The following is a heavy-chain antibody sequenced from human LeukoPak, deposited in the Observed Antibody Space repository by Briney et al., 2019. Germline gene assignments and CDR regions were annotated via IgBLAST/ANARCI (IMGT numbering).Heavy chain of an antibody. D-gene: IGHD5-12*01. CDR1: GFAFSDYW. CDR2: INQDGSQT. Sequence: GGSLRLSCTASGFAFSDYWMSWVRQAPGKGLEWLANINQDGSQTSYVDSVRGRFTVSRDNPKNSLYLQMNSLRADDTAVYYCARDSSPRYSGYDWVFWGRGTLVTVSS. V-gene: IGHV3-7*01. J-gene: IGHJ4*02. CDR3: ARDSSPRYSGYDWVF.